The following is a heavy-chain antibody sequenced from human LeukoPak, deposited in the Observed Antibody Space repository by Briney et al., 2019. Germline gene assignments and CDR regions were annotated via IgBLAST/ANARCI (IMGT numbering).Heavy chain of an antibody. Sequence: SGGSLRLSCAAPGFTFSSYAMSWVRQAPGKGLEWVSAISGSGGSTYYADSVKGRFTISRDNSKNTLYLQMNSLRAEDTAVYYCAKGPSITILGHFDYWGQGTLVTVSS. CDR3: AKGPSITILGHFDY. D-gene: IGHD3-3*01. V-gene: IGHV3-23*01. CDR2: ISGSGGST. J-gene: IGHJ4*02. CDR1: GFTFSSYA.